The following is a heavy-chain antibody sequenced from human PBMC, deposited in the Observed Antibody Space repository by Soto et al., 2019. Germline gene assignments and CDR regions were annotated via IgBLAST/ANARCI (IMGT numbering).Heavy chain of an antibody. CDR3: ARDRGIAVAGPGTFDY. CDR1: GYTFTSYG. J-gene: IGHJ4*02. Sequence: ASVKVSCKASGYTFTSYGSSWVRQAPGQGLEWMGWISAYNGNTNYAQKLQGRVTMTTDTSTSTAYMELRSLRSDDTAVYYCARDRGIAVAGPGTFDYWGQGTLVTVSS. CDR2: ISAYNGNT. V-gene: IGHV1-18*01. D-gene: IGHD6-19*01.